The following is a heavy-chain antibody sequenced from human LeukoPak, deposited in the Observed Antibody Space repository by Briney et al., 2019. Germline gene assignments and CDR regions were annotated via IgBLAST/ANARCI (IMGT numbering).Heavy chain of an antibody. CDR2: IKQDGRER. V-gene: IGHV3-7*01. D-gene: IGHD1-26*01. CDR3: ARDYGAVAATRATGY. Sequence: GGSLRLSCAASGFTFSNYWMSWVRQTPGKGLEWVANIKQDGRERYYVDSVKGRFTISRDNAKNSLYLQMSSLRAEDTAVYYCARDYGAVAATRATGYWGQGTLVTVSS. CDR1: GFTFSNYW. J-gene: IGHJ4*02.